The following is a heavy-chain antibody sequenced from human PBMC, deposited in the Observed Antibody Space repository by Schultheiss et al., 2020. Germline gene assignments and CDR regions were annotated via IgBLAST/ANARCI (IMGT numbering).Heavy chain of an antibody. D-gene: IGHD3/OR15-3a*01. V-gene: IGHV4-61*08. CDR3: ARSYGLDYYGMDV. CDR1: GGSVSSGGYY. Sequence: SQTLSLTCTVSGGSVSSGGYYWSWIRQPPGKGLEWIGEINHSGSTNYNPSLKSRVTISVDTSKNQFSLKLSSVTAADTAVYYCARSYGLDYYGMDVWGQGTTVTVSS. J-gene: IGHJ6*02. CDR2: INHSGST.